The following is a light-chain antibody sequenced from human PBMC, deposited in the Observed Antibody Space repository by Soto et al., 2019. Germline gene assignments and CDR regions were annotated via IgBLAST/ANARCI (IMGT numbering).Light chain of an antibody. CDR2: GAS. V-gene: IGKV3-15*01. CDR3: QQYGTSVWT. J-gene: IGKJ1*01. Sequence: EIVMTQSPATLSVSPGETATLSGRASQSVYNNLAWYQQRPGQPPRLLIHGASTRATGVPAKVSGSGSGTDFTLTISRLEPEDFAVYYCQQYGTSVWTFGQGTKVDIK. CDR1: QSVYNN.